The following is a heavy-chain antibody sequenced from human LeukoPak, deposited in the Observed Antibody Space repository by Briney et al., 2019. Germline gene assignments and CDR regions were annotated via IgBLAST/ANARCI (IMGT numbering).Heavy chain of an antibody. V-gene: IGHV1-46*01. CDR2: INPSGGST. CDR1: GYTFTSYY. J-gene: IGHJ4*02. Sequence: ASVKVSCKASGYTFTSYYMHWVRQAPGQGLEWMGIINPSGGSTSYAQKFQGRVTMNRDMSTRTVYIELSSLTSGDTAVYYCARGYSCYEFYYWGQGTLVTVSS. CDR3: ARGYSCYEFYY. D-gene: IGHD5-12*01.